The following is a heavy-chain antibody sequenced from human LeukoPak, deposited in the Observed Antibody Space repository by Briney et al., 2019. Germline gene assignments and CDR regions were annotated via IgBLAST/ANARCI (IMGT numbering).Heavy chain of an antibody. Sequence: GGSLRLSCAAPGFTFSTDVMSWVRQAPGKGLECVSAIRGGGDKTYYTDSVKGRFTISRDNWKNMLYLQMNSVRAEDTAVYYCARVSGRIQIWPQPFGDGMDVWGQGTTVTVSS. J-gene: IGHJ6*02. V-gene: IGHV3-23*01. D-gene: IGHD3-10*01. CDR1: GFTFSTDV. CDR2: IRGGGDKT. CDR3: ARVSGRIQIWPQPFGDGMDV.